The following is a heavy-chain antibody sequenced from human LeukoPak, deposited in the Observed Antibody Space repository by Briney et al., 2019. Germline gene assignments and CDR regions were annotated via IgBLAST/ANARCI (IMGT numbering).Heavy chain of an antibody. CDR2: MRYDGSIE. J-gene: IGHJ4*02. CDR3: AKGEGVGATCDY. CDR1: GFTFSNYG. Sequence: GGSLRLSRAASGFTFSNYGMHWVRQAPGKGLEWVAFMRYDGSIEYFADSVKGRFTISRDNSKNTLYLQMSSLRAEDTAVYYCAKGEGVGATCDYWGQGTLVTVSS. D-gene: IGHD1-26*01. V-gene: IGHV3-30*02.